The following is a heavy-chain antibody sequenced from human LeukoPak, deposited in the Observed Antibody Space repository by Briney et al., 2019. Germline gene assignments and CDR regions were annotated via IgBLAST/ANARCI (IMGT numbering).Heavy chain of an antibody. CDR2: IYHSGST. CDR3: ARGAPVGMATITGGPNPVDY. Sequence: PSETLSLTCTVSGYSISSGYYWGWIRQPPGKGLEWIGTIYHSGSTYYNPSLKSRVTISVDTSKNQFSLKLSSVTAADTAVYYCARGAPVGMATITGGPNPVDYWGQGTLVTVSS. V-gene: IGHV4-38-2*02. D-gene: IGHD5-24*01. J-gene: IGHJ4*02. CDR1: GYSISSGYY.